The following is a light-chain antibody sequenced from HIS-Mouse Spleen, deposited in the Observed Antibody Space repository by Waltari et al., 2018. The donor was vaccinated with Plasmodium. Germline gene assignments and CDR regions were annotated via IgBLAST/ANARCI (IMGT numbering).Light chain of an antibody. J-gene: IGLJ3*02. V-gene: IGLV3-10*01. CDR3: YSTDSSGNHRV. CDR2: EDS. CDR1: ALPTKY. Sequence: SYELTQPPSVSVSLGQTARIPCSGDALPTKYAYLYQQKSGQAPVLVIYEDSKRPSGIPERFSGSSSGTMATLTISGAQVEDEADYYCYSTDSSGNHRVFGGGTKLTVL.